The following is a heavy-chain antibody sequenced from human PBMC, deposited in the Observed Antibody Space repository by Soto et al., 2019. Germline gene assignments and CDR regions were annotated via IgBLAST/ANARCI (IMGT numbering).Heavy chain of an antibody. D-gene: IGHD6-13*01. CDR2: ISGSGGST. Sequence: PGGSLRLSCAASGFTFSSYAMIWVRQAPGKGLEWVSAISGSGGSTYYADSVKGRFTISRDNSKNTLYLQMNSLRAEDTAVYYYAKENGYSSSWFEFDYWGQGTLVTVSS. CDR3: AKENGYSSSWFEFDY. V-gene: IGHV3-23*01. CDR1: GFTFSSYA. J-gene: IGHJ4*02.